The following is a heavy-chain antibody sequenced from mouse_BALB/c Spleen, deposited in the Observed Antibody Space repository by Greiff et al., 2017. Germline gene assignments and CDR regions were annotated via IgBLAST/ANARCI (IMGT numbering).Heavy chain of an antibody. CDR2: IFPGSGNT. CDR3: AAYGNYVYAMDY. J-gene: IGHJ4*01. V-gene: IGHV1-66*01. Sequence: VQLQESGPELVKPGASVKISCKASGYSFTSYYIHWVKQRPGQGLEWIGWIFPGSGNTKYNEKFKGKATLTADTSSSTAYMQLSSLTSEDSAVYFCAAYGNYVYAMDYWGQGTSVTVSS. CDR1: GYSFTSYY. D-gene: IGHD2-1*01.